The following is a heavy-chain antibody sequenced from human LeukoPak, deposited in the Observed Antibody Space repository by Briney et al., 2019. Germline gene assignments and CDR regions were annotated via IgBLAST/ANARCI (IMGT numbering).Heavy chain of an antibody. J-gene: IGHJ3*02. D-gene: IGHD2-2*01. V-gene: IGHV5-51*01. CDR2: IYPGDSDT. Sequence: GESLKISCKGSGYSFTSYWIGWVRQMPGKGLEWMGIIYPGDSDTRYSPSFQGQVTISVDKSISTAYLEWSSLKASDTTMYYCARHVSSSRVAYDIWGQGTMVTVSS. CDR3: ARHVSSSRVAYDI. CDR1: GYSFTSYW.